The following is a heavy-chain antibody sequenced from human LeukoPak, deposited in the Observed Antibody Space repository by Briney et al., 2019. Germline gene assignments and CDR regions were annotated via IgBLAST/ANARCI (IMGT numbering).Heavy chain of an antibody. CDR1: GFTVSSNY. Sequence: GGSLRLSCAASGFTVSSNYMSWVRQAPGKGLEWVSVIYSGGSIYYADSVKGRFTISRDNAKNSLYLQMNNLRAEDTAVYYCARAGCSGGTCYKTTFDIWGQGTMVTVS. J-gene: IGHJ3*02. CDR3: ARAGCSGGTCYKTTFDI. CDR2: IYSGGSI. V-gene: IGHV3-66*01. D-gene: IGHD2-15*01.